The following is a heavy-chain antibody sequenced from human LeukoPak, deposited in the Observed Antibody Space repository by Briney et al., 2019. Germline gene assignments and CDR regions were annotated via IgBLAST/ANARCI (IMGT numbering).Heavy chain of an antibody. V-gene: IGHV4-39*01. J-gene: IGHJ4*02. CDR1: GGSISTSSFY. CDR3: ARRVREQLANFDY. D-gene: IGHD6-13*01. CDR2: IHYTGTI. Sequence: PSETLSLTCSVSGGSISTSSFYWGWIRQPPGKGLEWIGMIHYTGTIYYNPSLKSRLTISIDTSKNQFSLKLSSVTAADTAVYYRARRVREQLANFDYWGQGTLVTVSS.